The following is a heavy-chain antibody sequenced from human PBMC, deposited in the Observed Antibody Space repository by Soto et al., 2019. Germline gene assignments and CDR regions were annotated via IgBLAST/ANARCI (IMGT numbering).Heavy chain of an antibody. Sequence: QVQLQQWGAGLLRPSETLSLTCAVYGGSFNDYYWTWIRQPPGKGLEWIGEINHKTNTNYNPSLGSRVTFSVDTSKNQFSLRLTSVTAADTALYYCARGEWMIRGADYYYYMDVWGKGTTVTVSS. CDR1: GGSFNDYY. J-gene: IGHJ6*03. V-gene: IGHV4-34*02. D-gene: IGHD3-10*01. CDR3: ARGEWMIRGADYYYYMDV. CDR2: INHKTNT.